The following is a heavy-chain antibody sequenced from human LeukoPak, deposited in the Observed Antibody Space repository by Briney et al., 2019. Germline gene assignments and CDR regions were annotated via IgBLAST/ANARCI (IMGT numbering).Heavy chain of an antibody. Sequence: PSETLSLTCTVSGGSISSGGFYWSWIRQHPGKGLEWIGYIYYSGSTYHNPSLKSRVTISVDTPKNQFSLKLSSVTAADTAVYYCARVGSIYYYFDSWGQGTLVTVSS. V-gene: IGHV4-31*03. CDR3: ARVGSIYYYFDS. D-gene: IGHD3-3*01. J-gene: IGHJ4*02. CDR2: IYYSGST. CDR1: GGSISSGGFY.